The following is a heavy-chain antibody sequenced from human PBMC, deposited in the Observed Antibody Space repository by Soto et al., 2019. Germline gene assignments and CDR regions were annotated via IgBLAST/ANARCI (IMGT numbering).Heavy chain of an antibody. Sequence: QVQLVQSGAEVKKPGASVKVSCKASGYTFTSYYMHWVRQAPGQGLEWMGIINPSGGSTSYAQKXQCRVTXXRDTSTSTVYMELSSLRSEDTAVYYCAREAGAFDYWGQGTLVTVSS. V-gene: IGHV1-46*01. CDR1: GYTFTSYY. CDR3: AREAGAFDY. CDR2: INPSGGST. D-gene: IGHD6-19*01. J-gene: IGHJ4*02.